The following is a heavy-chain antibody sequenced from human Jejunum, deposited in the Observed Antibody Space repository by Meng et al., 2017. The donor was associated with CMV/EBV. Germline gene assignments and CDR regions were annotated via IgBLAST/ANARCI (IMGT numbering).Heavy chain of an antibody. V-gene: IGHV1-69*01. CDR1: GTFSSNG. J-gene: IGHJ4*02. CDR2: TMPICGTA. CDR3: ARTTPRRAAAGLNYFDY. D-gene: IGHD6-13*01. Sequence: GTFSSNGVSSVRQVPGQGLEWMGGTMPICGTAKYAQKFQGRVTIIADESTSTAYMDLTSLRSEDTAIYYCARTTPRRAAAGLNYFDYWGQGTLVTVSS.